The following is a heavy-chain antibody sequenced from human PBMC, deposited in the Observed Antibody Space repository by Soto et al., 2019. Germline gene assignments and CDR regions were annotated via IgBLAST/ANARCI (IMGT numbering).Heavy chain of an antibody. J-gene: IGHJ4*02. Sequence: QVQLQESGPGLVKPSGTLSLTCAVSSGSISSSNWWSWVRQPPGKGLEWIGEIYHSGSTNYNPSLKSRVTISVDKSKNQFSLKLSSVTAADTAVYYCARAGGYYDILTGYSYYFDYWGQGTLVIVSS. CDR2: IYHSGST. CDR3: ARAGGYYDILTGYSYYFDY. V-gene: IGHV4-4*02. CDR1: SGSISSSNW. D-gene: IGHD3-9*01.